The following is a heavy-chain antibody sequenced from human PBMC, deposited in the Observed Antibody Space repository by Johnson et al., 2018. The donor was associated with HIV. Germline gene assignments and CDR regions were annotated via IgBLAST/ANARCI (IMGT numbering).Heavy chain of an antibody. V-gene: IGHV3-48*01. CDR1: GFTFSSYA. CDR3: ARDPGSSWTDAFDI. D-gene: IGHD6-13*01. Sequence: QPGGSLRLSCAASGFTFSSYAMSWVRQAPGKGLEWVSYISSSGSTIYYADSVKGRFTISRDNSKNTLYLQMNSLRVEDTAVYYCARDPGSSWTDAFDIWGQGTMVTVSS. CDR2: ISSSGSTI. J-gene: IGHJ3*02.